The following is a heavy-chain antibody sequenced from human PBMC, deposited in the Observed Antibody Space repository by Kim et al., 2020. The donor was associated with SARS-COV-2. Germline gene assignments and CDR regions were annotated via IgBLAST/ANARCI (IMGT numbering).Heavy chain of an antibody. V-gene: IGHV4-59*01. D-gene: IGHD6-13*01. Sequence: SETLSLTCTVSGGSISSYYWSWIRQPPGKGLEWIGFIYYSGSTNYNPSPKSRVTITVDTSTNQFPLTLNSVTVADTAVYYCAGVKGAGYSSSWAYYYG. J-gene: IGHJ6*01. CDR3: AGVKGAGYSSSWAYYYG. CDR2: IYYSGST. CDR1: GGSISSYY.